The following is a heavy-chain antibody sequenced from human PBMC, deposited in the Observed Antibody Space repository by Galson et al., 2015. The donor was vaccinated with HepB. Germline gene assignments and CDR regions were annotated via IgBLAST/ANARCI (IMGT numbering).Heavy chain of an antibody. CDR2: ISAYNGNT. CDR3: ASFPSGDSSGYANYYYYGMDV. V-gene: IGHV1-18*04. Sequence: SVKVSCKASGYTFTSYGISWVRQAPGQGLEWMGWISAYNGNTNYAQKLQGRVTMTTDTSTSTAYMELRSLRSDDTAVYYCASFPSGDSSGYANYYYYGMDVWGQGTTVTVSS. CDR1: GYTFTSYG. J-gene: IGHJ6*02. D-gene: IGHD3-22*01.